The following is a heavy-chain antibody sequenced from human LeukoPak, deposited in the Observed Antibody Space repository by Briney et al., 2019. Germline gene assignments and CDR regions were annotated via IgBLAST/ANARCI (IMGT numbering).Heavy chain of an antibody. CDR3: AYYSSSSFNWFDP. Sequence: ASVKVSCKASSYTFTSYGISWVRQAPGQGLEWMGWISAYNGNTNYAQKLQGRVTMTTDTSTSTAYMELRSLRFDDTAVYYCAYYSSSSFNWFDPWGQGTLVTVSS. J-gene: IGHJ5*02. CDR1: SYTFTSYG. D-gene: IGHD6-6*01. V-gene: IGHV1-18*01. CDR2: ISAYNGNT.